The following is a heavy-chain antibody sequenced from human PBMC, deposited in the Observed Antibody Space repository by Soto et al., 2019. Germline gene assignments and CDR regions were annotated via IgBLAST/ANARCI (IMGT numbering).Heavy chain of an antibody. V-gene: IGHV1-69*06. Sequence: EASVKVSCKASGDTLSSYGINWVRQAPGQGLEWMGGIIPLFGTANYAQKFQGRVIITADNSRSTVYMELTSLSFEDTAVYYCARRVVVKGMDVWGQGTTVTVSS. CDR1: GDTLSSYG. D-gene: IGHD2-15*01. J-gene: IGHJ6*02. CDR2: IIPLFGTA. CDR3: ARRVVVKGMDV.